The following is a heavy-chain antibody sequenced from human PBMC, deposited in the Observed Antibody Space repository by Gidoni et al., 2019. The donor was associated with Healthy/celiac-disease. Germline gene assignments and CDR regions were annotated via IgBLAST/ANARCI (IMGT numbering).Heavy chain of an antibody. V-gene: IGHV4-34*01. CDR3: ARGRGVGY. D-gene: IGHD1-26*01. J-gene: IGHJ4*02. CDR1: GGSFSGYY. CDR2: INHSGST. Sequence: QVQLQQCGAGLLQPSDTLSLTCAVYGGSFSGYYWSWIRQLPGKGLEWIGEINHSGSTNYNPSRKSRVTISVDTSKNQFSLKLSSVTAADTAVYYCARGRGVGYWGQGTLVTVSS.